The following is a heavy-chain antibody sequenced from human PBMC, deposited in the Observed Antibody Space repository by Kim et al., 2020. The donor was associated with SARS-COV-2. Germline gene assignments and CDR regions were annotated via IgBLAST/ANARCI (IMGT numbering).Heavy chain of an antibody. D-gene: IGHD3-10*01. CDR3: ARLLLAGSGLRFDY. J-gene: IGHJ4*02. Sequence: NTSRKRRVTKSVYTSKNQFSLKLSSVTAADTAVYYCARLLLAGSGLRFDYWGQGTLVTVSS. V-gene: IGHV4-59*08.